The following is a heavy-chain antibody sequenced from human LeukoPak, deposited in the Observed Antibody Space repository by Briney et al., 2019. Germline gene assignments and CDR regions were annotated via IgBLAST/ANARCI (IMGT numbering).Heavy chain of an antibody. D-gene: IGHD4-11*01. V-gene: IGHV3-23*01. J-gene: IGHJ6*03. Sequence: GGSLRLSCAASGFTFSSYAMSWVRQAPGKGLEWVSAISGSGGSTYYADSVKGRFTISRDNSKNTLYLQMNSLRAEDTAVYYCAKDDRLYYYYYYMDVWGKGTTVTVSS. CDR1: GFTFSSYA. CDR2: ISGSGGST. CDR3: AKDDRLYYYYYYMDV.